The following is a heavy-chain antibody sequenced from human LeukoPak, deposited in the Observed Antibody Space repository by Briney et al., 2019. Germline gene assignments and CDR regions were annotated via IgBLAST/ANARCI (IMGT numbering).Heavy chain of an antibody. V-gene: IGHV1-69*05. Sequence: ASVKVSCKASGGTFSSYAISWVRQAPGQGLEWMGRIIPIFGTANYAQKFQGRVTITTDESTSTAYMELSSLRSEDTAVYYCARASDTAMVIDYFDYWGQGTLVTVSS. CDR2: IIPIFGTA. D-gene: IGHD5-18*01. J-gene: IGHJ4*02. CDR3: ARASDTAMVIDYFDY. CDR1: GGTFSSYA.